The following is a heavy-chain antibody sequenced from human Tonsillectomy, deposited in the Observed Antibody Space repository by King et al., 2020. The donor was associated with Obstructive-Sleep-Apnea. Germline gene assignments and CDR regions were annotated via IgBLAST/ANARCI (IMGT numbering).Heavy chain of an antibody. D-gene: IGHD3-3*01. CDR1: GFTFSTYS. CDR3: ARDSPFTIFGTYYYAMDV. V-gene: IGHV3-21*01. Sequence: VQLVESGGGLVKPGGSLRLSCAASGFTFSTYSMNWVRQAPGKGLEWVSSISSSSSYIYYVDSVKGRFTISRDDAKNSLYLQMNSLRAEDTAMYYCARDSPFTIFGTYYYAMDVWGQGTTVTVSS. CDR2: ISSSSSYI. J-gene: IGHJ6*02.